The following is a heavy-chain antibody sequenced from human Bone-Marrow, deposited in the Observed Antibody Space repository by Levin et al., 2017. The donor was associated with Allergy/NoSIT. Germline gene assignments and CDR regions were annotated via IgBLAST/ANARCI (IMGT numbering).Heavy chain of an antibody. J-gene: IGHJ4*02. Sequence: SGGSLRLSCAASGFKFSNYGIHWVRQGPGKGLEWVAFISYDGSNTYYGDSVKGRFTISRDNSKNTVYLQMDSLRPEDTAVYYCTKPILGYTYDFEYWGQGTLVTVSS. D-gene: IGHD1-1*01. V-gene: IGHV3-33*05. CDR2: ISYDGSNT. CDR3: TKPILGYTYDFEY. CDR1: GFKFSNYG.